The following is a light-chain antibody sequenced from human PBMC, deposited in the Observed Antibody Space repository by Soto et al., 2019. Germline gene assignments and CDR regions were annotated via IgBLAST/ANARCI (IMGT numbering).Light chain of an antibody. Sequence: EIVLTQSPGTLSLSPGERATLSCRASQSVGSSYLTWYQQKPGQAPRLLIYDVSSRATGIPDRFSGSGSGTDFTLTISRLEPEDFAVYYCQQYGSSPLTFGGGTKVDIK. V-gene: IGKV3-20*01. CDR2: DVS. CDR3: QQYGSSPLT. J-gene: IGKJ4*01. CDR1: QSVGSSY.